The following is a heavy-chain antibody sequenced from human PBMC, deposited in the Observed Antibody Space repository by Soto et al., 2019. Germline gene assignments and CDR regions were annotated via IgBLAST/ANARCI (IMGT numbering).Heavy chain of an antibody. CDR1: GYTFTSYG. CDR2: ISIYNGNT. J-gene: IGHJ6*02. D-gene: IGHD4-17*01. V-gene: IGHV1-18*01. CDR3: ARDVRSHDYGHYYYGMDV. Sequence: QVQLVQSGAEVNKPGASVKVSCKASGYTFTSYGISWVRQAPGQGLEWMGWISIYNGNTNYAQKLPGRVTMTTDTSTSTAYMELRSLRSDDTAVYYCARDVRSHDYGHYYYGMDVWGQGTTVTVSS.